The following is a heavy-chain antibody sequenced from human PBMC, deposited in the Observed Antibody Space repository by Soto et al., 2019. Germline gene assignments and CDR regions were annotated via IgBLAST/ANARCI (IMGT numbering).Heavy chain of an antibody. J-gene: IGHJ4*02. CDR3: VRDTVAASYCFHN. CDR1: GFTFSSYW. Sequence: PGGSLRLSCAASGFTFSSYWMHWVRQAPGKGLVWISRINSDGSTTAYADSVKGRFTISRDNAKNTLYLHMSSLRAEDTAVYYCVRDTVAASYCFHNWCLETLLNVSS. CDR2: INSDGSTT. V-gene: IGHV3-74*01. D-gene: IGHD4-17*01.